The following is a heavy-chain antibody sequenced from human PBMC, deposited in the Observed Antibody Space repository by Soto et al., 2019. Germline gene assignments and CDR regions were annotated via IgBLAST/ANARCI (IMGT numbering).Heavy chain of an antibody. J-gene: IGHJ5*01. V-gene: IGHV3-23*01. D-gene: IGHD5-12*01. Sequence: GGSLRLSCEASGFIFSNYAMTWVRQAPGQGLEWVSSISGSGDSTNHADSVKGRFTISRDSSENTVYLQMNSLRGEDTAIYYCAKDRGFSGFDNWFVSWGRGTLVTVSS. CDR2: ISGSGDST. CDR1: GFIFSNYA. CDR3: AKDRGFSGFDNWFVS.